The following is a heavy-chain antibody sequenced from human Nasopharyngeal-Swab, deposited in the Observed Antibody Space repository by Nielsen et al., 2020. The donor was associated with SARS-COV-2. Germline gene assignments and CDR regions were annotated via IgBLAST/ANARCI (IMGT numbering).Heavy chain of an antibody. CDR3: ARTYGGNYEYFQH. J-gene: IGHJ1*01. D-gene: IGHD4-23*01. Sequence: SETLSLTCAVYGGSLSGYYWSWIRQPPGKGLEWIGEINHSGSTNYNPSLKSRVTISVDTSKNQFSLKLSSVTAADTAVYYCARTYGGNYEYFQHWGQGTLVTVSS. CDR2: INHSGST. CDR1: GGSLSGYY. V-gene: IGHV4-34*01.